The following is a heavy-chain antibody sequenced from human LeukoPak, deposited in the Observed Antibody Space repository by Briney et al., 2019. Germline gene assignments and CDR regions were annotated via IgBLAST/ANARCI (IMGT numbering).Heavy chain of an antibody. Sequence: GGSLRLSCVASGFTISSQNMNWVRQAPGKGLEWVSYISSRGNAIYHADSVKGRFTISRDSAKDSLYLQMDSLRDEDTAAYYCARVFTGYYYGMDVWGQGTTVTVSS. V-gene: IGHV3-48*02. CDR2: ISSRGNAI. CDR3: ARVFTGYYYGMDV. CDR1: GFTISSQN. D-gene: IGHD3-16*01. J-gene: IGHJ6*02.